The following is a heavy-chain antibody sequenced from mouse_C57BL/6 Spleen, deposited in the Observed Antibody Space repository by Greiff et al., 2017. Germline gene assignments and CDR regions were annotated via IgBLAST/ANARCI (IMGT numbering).Heavy chain of an antibody. CDR3: TTSGSSSDY. J-gene: IGHJ2*01. CDR2: IDPENGDT. D-gene: IGHD1-1*01. V-gene: IGHV14-4*01. Sequence: EVHLVESGAELVRPGASVKLSCTASGFNIKDDYMHWVKQRPEQGLEWIGWIDPENGDTEYASKFQGKATITADTSSNTAYLQLSSLTSEDTAVYYCTTSGSSSDYWGQGTTLTVSS. CDR1: GFNIKDDY.